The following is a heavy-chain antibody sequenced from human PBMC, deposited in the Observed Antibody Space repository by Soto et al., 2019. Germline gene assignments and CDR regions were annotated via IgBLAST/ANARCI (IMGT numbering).Heavy chain of an antibody. CDR3: AIHEGRDVSNFDY. CDR1: GGIFTRYD. D-gene: IGHD2-15*01. J-gene: IGHJ4*02. Sequence: SVKVSCKASGGIFTRYDIRWVRQAPGQGLEWMGAIIPIFGTANYAQKFQGRVTITADASTSTAYMELSSLRSEDTAIYYCAIHEGRDVSNFDYWGQGTLVTVSS. V-gene: IGHV1-69*13. CDR2: IIPIFGTA.